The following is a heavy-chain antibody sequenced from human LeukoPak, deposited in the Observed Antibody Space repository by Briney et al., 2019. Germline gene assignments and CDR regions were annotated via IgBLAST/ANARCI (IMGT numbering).Heavy chain of an antibody. D-gene: IGHD6-19*01. V-gene: IGHV4-34*01. CDR3: ASSGWYRRC. CDR1: GGSFSGYY. Sequence: PSETLSLTCAVYGGSFSGYYCSWIRQPPGKGLEWIGEINHSGSATYNPSLKSRVTISVDTSKNQFSLKLRNVTAADTAVYYCASSGWYRRCWGQGSLVTVSS. J-gene: IGHJ4*02. CDR2: INHSGSA.